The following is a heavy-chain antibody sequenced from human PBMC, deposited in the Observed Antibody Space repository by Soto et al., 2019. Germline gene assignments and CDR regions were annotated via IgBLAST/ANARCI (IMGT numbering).Heavy chain of an antibody. CDR1: GGSIIVTYW. J-gene: IGHJ1*01. CDR3: ARDWGRYQLLL. D-gene: IGHD2-2*01. CDR2: IHHSGNT. Sequence: PSETLSLTCAASGGSIIVTYWWTWVRQPHGEELEWIGDIHHSGNTNYNPSLKSRVTISIDKSKNEFSLKLSSVTAADTAVYFCARDWGRYQLLLWGQGNLVTVSS. V-gene: IGHV4-4*02.